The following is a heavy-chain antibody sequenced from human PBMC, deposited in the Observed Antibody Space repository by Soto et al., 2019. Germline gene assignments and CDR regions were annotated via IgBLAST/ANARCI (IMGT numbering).Heavy chain of an antibody. CDR1: GYSISSGYY. Sequence: SETLSLTCTVSGYSISSGYYWGWIRQPPGKGLEWIGSIYHSGSTYYNPSLKSRVTISVDTSKNQFSLKLSSVTAADTAVYYCAADQYKWEPLPWGQGTLVTVSS. V-gene: IGHV4-38-2*02. D-gene: IGHD1-26*01. CDR3: AADQYKWEPLP. J-gene: IGHJ5*02. CDR2: IYHSGST.